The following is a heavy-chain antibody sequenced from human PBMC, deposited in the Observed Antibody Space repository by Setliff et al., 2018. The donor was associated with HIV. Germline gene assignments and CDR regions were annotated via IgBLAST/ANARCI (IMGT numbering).Heavy chain of an antibody. D-gene: IGHD2-15*01. V-gene: IGHV7-4-1*02. Sequence: GASVKVSCKSSGYTFTTYSMNWVRQAPGQGLEWMGWINTNTGNPTYAQGFTGRFVFSLDTSVSTAYLQISSLKAEDTAVYYCARIRYGGIFLYYYYGMDVWGQGTTVTVSS. CDR3: ARIRYGGIFLYYYYGMDV. CDR1: GYTFTTYS. J-gene: IGHJ6*02. CDR2: INTNTGNP.